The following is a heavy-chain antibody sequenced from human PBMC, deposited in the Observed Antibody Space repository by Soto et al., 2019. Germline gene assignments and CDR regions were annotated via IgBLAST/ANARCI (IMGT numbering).Heavy chain of an antibody. CDR2: INYSGKT. CDR3: GRSGDAYGTYIGS. D-gene: IGHD4-17*01. V-gene: IGHV4-38-2*01. J-gene: IGHJ5*01. Sequence: SETLSLTCGVSGYSISSGYYWAWSRQPPGKGLEWIGSINYSGKTYHNPSLRSRVTISVDTSKNQLSLKLTSVTAADTAVYYCGRSGDAYGTYIGSWGQGTLVTVAS. CDR1: GYSISSGYY.